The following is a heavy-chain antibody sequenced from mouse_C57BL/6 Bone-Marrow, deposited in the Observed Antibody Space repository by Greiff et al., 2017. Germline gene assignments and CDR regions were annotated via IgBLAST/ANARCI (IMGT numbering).Heavy chain of an antibody. D-gene: IGHD1-1*01. Sequence: QVQLQQPGAELVRPGSSVKLSCKASGYTFTSYWMHWVKQRPIQGLEWIGNIDPSDSETHYNQKFKDKATLTVDKSSSTAYMQLSSLTSEDSAVYYCARSGSPYDFDYWGQGTTLTVSS. CDR3: ARSGSPYDFDY. CDR2: IDPSDSET. V-gene: IGHV1-52*01. J-gene: IGHJ2*01. CDR1: GYTFTSYW.